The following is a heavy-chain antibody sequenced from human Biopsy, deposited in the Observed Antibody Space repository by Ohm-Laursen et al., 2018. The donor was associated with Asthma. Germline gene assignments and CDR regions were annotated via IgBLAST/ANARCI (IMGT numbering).Heavy chain of an antibody. CDR1: GFSFSNFA. CDR3: AKRRGYSDLTDFDH. J-gene: IGHJ4*02. V-gene: IGHV3-30*18. D-gene: IGHD3-3*01. Sequence: RSLRLSCAASGFSFSNFAMHWVRQAPGKGLEWVAVVSYDGGVAHYADSMKGRFTISRDNAKSTLYLQMNRLRTDDTAVYYCAKRRGYSDLTDFDHWGQGTLVTVSS. CDR2: VSYDGGVA.